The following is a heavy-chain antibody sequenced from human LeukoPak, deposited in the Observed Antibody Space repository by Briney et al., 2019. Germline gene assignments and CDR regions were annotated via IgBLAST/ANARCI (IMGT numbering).Heavy chain of an antibody. J-gene: IGHJ4*02. V-gene: IGHV3-21*01. Sequence: WGSLRLSCAASGFTFSSYSMNWVRQAPGKGLEWVSSISSSSSYIYYADSVKGRFTIFRDNAKNSLYLQMNSLRAEDTAVYYCARDYCGDYGDYWGQGTLVTVST. CDR3: ARDYCGDYGDY. CDR1: GFTFSSYS. D-gene: IGHD4-17*01. CDR2: ISSSSSYI.